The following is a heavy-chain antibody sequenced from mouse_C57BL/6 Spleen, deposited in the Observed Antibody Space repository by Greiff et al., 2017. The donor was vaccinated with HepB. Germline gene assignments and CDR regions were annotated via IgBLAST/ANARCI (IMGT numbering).Heavy chain of an antibody. CDR1: GYAFSSSW. Sequence: QVQLQQSGPELVKPGASVKISCKASGYAFSSSWMNWVKQRPGKGLEWIGRIYPGDGDTNYNGKFKGKATLTADKSSSTAYMQLSSLTSEDSAVYFCARYDGSSYGYFDVWGTGTTVTVSS. CDR3: ARYDGSSYGYFDV. V-gene: IGHV1-82*01. CDR2: IYPGDGDT. D-gene: IGHD1-1*01. J-gene: IGHJ1*03.